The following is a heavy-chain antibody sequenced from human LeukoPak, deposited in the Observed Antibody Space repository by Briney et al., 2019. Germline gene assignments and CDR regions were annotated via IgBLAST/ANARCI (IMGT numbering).Heavy chain of an antibody. CDR1: GGTFRSYA. J-gene: IGHJ4*02. CDR2: IIPIFGTA. Sequence: SSVKVSCKASGGTFRSYAISWVRQAPGQGLEWMGGIIPIFGTANYAQKFQGRVTITADESTSTAYMELSSLRSEDTAVYYCARDREGNWNYERFDYWGQGTLVTVSS. CDR3: ARDREGNWNYERFDY. D-gene: IGHD1-7*01. V-gene: IGHV1-69*01.